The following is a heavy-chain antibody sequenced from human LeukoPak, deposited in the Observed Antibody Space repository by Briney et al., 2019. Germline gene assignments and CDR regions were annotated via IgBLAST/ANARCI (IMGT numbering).Heavy chain of an antibody. J-gene: IGHJ4*02. D-gene: IGHD6-13*01. CDR1: RYTFTGYY. V-gene: IGHV1-2*02. Sequence: ASVKVSCKASRYTFTGYYLHWVRQAPGQELEWMGWLSPNSGDTKFAQKFQGRVTMTRDTSISTAYMELSSLTSDDTAVYYCARATDISSWYLAYWGQGTLVTVSS. CDR2: LSPNSGDT. CDR3: ARATDISSWYLAY.